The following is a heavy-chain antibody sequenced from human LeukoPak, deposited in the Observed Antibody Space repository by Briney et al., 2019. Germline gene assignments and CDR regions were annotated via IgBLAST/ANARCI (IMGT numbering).Heavy chain of an antibody. J-gene: IGHJ3*02. V-gene: IGHV4-34*01. CDR2: INHSGST. CDR1: GGSFSGYS. D-gene: IGHD3-10*01. CDR3: ARGGDDSDDAFDI. Sequence: SETLSLTCAVYGGSFSGYSWTWIRQPPGKGLEWIGGINHSGSTNYNPSLKSRVIISVDTSKNQFSLKLSSVTAADTAVYYCARGGDDSDDAFDIWGQGTMVTVSS.